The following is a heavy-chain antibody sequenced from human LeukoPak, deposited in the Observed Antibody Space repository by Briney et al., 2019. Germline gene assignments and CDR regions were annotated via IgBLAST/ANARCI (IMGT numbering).Heavy chain of an antibody. CDR3: ASGVAAPALG. CDR2: INHSGST. J-gene: IGHJ4*02. CDR1: GYSISSGYY. Sequence: SETLSLTCAVSGYSISSGYYWGWIRQPPGKGLEWIGEINHSGSTNYNPSLKSRVTISVDTSKNQFSLKLSSVTAADTAVYYCASGVAAPALGWGQGTLVTVSS. D-gene: IGHD6-13*01. V-gene: IGHV4-38-2*01.